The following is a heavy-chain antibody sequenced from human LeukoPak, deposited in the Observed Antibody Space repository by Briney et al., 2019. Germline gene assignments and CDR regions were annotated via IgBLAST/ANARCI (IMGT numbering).Heavy chain of an antibody. V-gene: IGHV4-39*01. CDR1: GGSVISSLYY. CDR3: AGLRGADSTGYYWDFDC. D-gene: IGHD3-9*01. Sequence: ASETLSLTCTVSGGSVISSLYYRAWIRQPPGKGLEWIGTINYSGSTYYNPSLKSRVTISVDTFKNQFSLRLSSVTAADTAVYYCAGLRGADSTGYYWDFDCWGQGTLVTVSS. CDR2: INYSGST. J-gene: IGHJ4*02.